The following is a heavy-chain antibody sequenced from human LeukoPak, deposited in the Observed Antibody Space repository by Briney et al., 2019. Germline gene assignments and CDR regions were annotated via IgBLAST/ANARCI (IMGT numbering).Heavy chain of an antibody. Sequence: GGSLRLSCAASGFTFSGYWMSWVRQAPGRGLEWVATIKQDESEKAYVDSVEGRFTSSRDNAKSSLFLQMDSLRAEDTAVYYCARFGMDAAIDYWGQGTLVTVSS. D-gene: IGHD2-15*01. J-gene: IGHJ4*02. CDR1: GFTFSGYW. CDR3: ARFGMDAAIDY. V-gene: IGHV3-7*01. CDR2: IKQDESEK.